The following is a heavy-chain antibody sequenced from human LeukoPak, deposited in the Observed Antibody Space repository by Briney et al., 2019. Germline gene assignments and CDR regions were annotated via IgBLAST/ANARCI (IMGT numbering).Heavy chain of an antibody. CDR1: GYTFTSYD. V-gene: IGHV1-18*01. Sequence: VASVKVSCKASGYTFTSYDINWVRQAPGQGLEWMGWISAYNGHTNYALKFQGRVTMTTDTSTSTAYMELRSLKSDDTAVYYCARVPDYYDSSGYYNFDYWGQGTLVTVSS. CDR3: ARVPDYYDSSGYYNFDY. J-gene: IGHJ4*02. CDR2: ISAYNGHT. D-gene: IGHD3-22*01.